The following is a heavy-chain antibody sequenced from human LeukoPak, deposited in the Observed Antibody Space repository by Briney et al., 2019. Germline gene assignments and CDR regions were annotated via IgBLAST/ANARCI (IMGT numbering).Heavy chain of an antibody. V-gene: IGHV4-30-2*01. Sequence: SETLSLTCAVSGGSISSGGYSWSWIRQPPGKGLEWIGYIYHSGSTYYNPSLKSRVTIPVDRSKNQFSLKLSSVTAADTAVYYCARGRQYYDILTGYQRYFDYWGQGTLVTVSS. CDR3: ARGRQYYDILTGYQRYFDY. D-gene: IGHD3-9*01. CDR2: IYHSGST. J-gene: IGHJ4*02. CDR1: GGSISSGGYS.